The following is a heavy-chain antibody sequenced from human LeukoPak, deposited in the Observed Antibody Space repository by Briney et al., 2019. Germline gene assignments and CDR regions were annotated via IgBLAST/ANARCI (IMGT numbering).Heavy chain of an antibody. D-gene: IGHD4-4*01. V-gene: IGHV4-59*08. CDR3: ARHPTVTTAYNWFDP. CDR2: IYYSGST. Sequence: SETLSLTCTVSGGSICSYYWSWIRQPPGKGLEWIGYIYYSGSTNYNPSLKSRVTISVDTSKNQFSLKLSSVTAADTAVYYCARHPTVTTAYNWFDPWGQGTLVTVSS. J-gene: IGHJ5*02. CDR1: GGSICSYY.